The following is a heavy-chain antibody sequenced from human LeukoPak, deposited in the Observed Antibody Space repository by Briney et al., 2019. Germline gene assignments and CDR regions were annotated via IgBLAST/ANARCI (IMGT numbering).Heavy chain of an antibody. CDR1: GGSISSGSYY. CDR2: IYTSGST. CDR3: ARHTSRIYSNWFDP. V-gene: IGHV4-61*02. Sequence: SETLSLTCTVSGGSISSGSYYWSWIRQPAGKGLEWIGRIYTSGSTNYNPSLKSRVTISVDTSKNQFSLKLSSVTAADTAVYYCARHTSRIYSNWFDPWGQGTLVTVSS. J-gene: IGHJ5*02. D-gene: IGHD1-26*01.